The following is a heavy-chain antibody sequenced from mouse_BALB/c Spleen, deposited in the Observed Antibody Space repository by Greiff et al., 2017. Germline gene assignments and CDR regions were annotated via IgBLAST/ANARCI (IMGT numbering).Heavy chain of an antibody. D-gene: IGHD2-4*01. CDR1: GFTFSDYY. J-gene: IGHJ3*01. CDR2: ISDGGSYT. V-gene: IGHV5-4*02. Sequence: EVNVVESGGGLVKPGGSLKLSCAASGFTFSDYYMYWVRQTPEKRLEWVATISDGGSYTYYPDSVKGRFTISRDNAKNNLYLQMSSLKSEDTAMYYCARGGLRRSWFAYWGQGTLVTVSA. CDR3: ARGGLRRSWFAY.